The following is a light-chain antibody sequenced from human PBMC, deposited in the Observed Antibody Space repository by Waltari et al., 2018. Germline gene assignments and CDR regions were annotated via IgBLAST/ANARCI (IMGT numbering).Light chain of an antibody. Sequence: EIVMTQSPASLSLSPGDRVTLSCRASQPVIRHLAGYQQRPGQAPGLLIHGSSNRATGIPDRFSGSGSVTDFTLTISSLEPEDVAVYYCLQRSTWPYSFGQGTKVEIK. CDR1: QPVIRH. V-gene: IGKV3-15*01. J-gene: IGKJ2*03. CDR3: LQRSTWPYS. CDR2: GSS.